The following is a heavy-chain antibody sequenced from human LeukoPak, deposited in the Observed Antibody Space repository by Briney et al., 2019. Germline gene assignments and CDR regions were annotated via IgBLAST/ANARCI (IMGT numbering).Heavy chain of an antibody. J-gene: IGHJ5*02. CDR3: ASLGYNWNLGNWFDP. V-gene: IGHV3-7*05. D-gene: IGHD1-7*01. CDR2: IKQDGSEK. CDR1: GFTFSSYW. Sequence: QPGGSLRLSCAASGFTFSSYWMSWVRQAPGKGLEWVANIKQDGSEKYYVDSVKGRFTISRDNAKNSLYLQMNSLRAEDTAVYYCASLGYNWNLGNWFDPWGQGTLVTVSS.